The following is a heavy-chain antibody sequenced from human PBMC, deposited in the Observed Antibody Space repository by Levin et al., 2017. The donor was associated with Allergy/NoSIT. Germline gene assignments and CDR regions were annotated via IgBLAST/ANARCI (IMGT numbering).Heavy chain of an antibody. Sequence: GESLKISCAASGFTFSPYWMHWVRQGPGKGLVWVARINTDGSRTTYADSVKGRFTISRDNAKNTLFLQMNSLRAGDTAVYYCVKDLGQDTRSAWYFGFYMDVWGKGTTVSV. D-gene: IGHD6-13*01. CDR1: GFTFSPYW. CDR2: INTDGSRT. J-gene: IGHJ6*03. V-gene: IGHV3-74*01. CDR3: VKDLGQDTRSAWYFGFYMDV.